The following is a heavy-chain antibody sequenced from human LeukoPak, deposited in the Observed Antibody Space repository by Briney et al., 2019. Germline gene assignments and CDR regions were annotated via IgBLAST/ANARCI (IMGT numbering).Heavy chain of an antibody. J-gene: IGHJ4*02. CDR2: IYYSGST. V-gene: IGHV4-39*01. CDR3: ASAGYDILTFDY. D-gene: IGHD3-9*01. Sequence: SETLSLTCTVSGGSISSSSYYWGLIRQPPGKWLEWIGSIYYSGSTYYNPSLKSRVTISVDTSKNQFSLKLSSVTAADTAVYYCASAGYDILTFDYWGQGTLVTVSS. CDR1: GGSISSSSYY.